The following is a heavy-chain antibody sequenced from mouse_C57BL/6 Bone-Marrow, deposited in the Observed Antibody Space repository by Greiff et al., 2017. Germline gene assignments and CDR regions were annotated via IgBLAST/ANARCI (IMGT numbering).Heavy chain of an antibody. Sequence: VQLQQSGAELVRPGASVKLSCKASGYTFTGYWMHWVKQRPGQGLEWIGGIDPADGDTNYNQKFKGKATLTADTSSTTAYMQLSSLTTEDSAVYYCARMGLRLRWFDDWGTGTTVTVSA. J-gene: IGHJ1*03. CDR3: ARMGLRLRWFDD. V-gene: IGHV1-59*01. D-gene: IGHD2-2*01. CDR1: GYTFTGYW. CDR2: IDPADGDT.